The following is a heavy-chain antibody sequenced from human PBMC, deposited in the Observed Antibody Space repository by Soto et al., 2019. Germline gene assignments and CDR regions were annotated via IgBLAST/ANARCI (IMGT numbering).Heavy chain of an antibody. J-gene: IGHJ2*01. CDR2: IIPSIGLA. D-gene: IGHD2-2*01. V-gene: IGHV1-69*04. Sequence: ASVKVSCNASGRPFISDSMSLVRQAPGQGLAWMGRIIPSIGLANYAQKFQGRVTITADKSTSTAFMDLSSLGPEDTATYYCARDRCSSTSCARGNWYFDLWGRGTLVTVSS. CDR3: ARDRCSSTSCARGNWYFDL. CDR1: GRPFISDS.